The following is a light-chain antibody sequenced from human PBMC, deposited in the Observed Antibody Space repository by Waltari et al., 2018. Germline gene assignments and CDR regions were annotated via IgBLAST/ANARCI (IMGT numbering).Light chain of an antibody. V-gene: IGLV7-46*01. CDR2: DTS. CDR3: LVFDSGTRF. J-gene: IGLJ2*01. Sequence: QAVVTQEPSLTVSPGGTVTLTCGSSTGAVTSGHYPYWFQQKPGQAPRTLIYDTSIKHSWTPARFSGSLLGGKAALTLSGAQPEDEAEYYCLVFDSGTRFIGGGTKLTVL. CDR1: TGAVTSGHY.